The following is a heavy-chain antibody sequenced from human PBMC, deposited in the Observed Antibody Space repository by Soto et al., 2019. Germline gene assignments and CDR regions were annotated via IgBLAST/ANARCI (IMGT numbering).Heavy chain of an antibody. J-gene: IGHJ3*02. CDR2: IYPGDSDT. V-gene: IGHV5-51*01. Sequence: PGESLKVSRKGSWYHLNSYRNGLGRQIPGKGLEWMGIIYPGDSDTIYSPSFQGQVTISADKSISTAYLQWSSLKASDTAMYYCARFFYDSSGYYYDAFAIWREVTMVIV. D-gene: IGHD3-22*01. CDR3: ARFFYDSSGYYYDAFAI. CDR1: WYHLNSYR.